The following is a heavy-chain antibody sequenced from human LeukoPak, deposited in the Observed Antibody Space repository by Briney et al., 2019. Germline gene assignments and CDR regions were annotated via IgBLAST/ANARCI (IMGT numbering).Heavy chain of an antibody. D-gene: IGHD3-22*01. Sequence: GGSLRLSCAASGFTFDDYGMSWVRQAPGKGLEWVSAISGSGGSTYYADSVKGRFTISRDNSKNTLYLQMNSLRAEDTAVYYCAKGLSSGHYYFDYWGQGTLVTVSS. V-gene: IGHV3-23*01. CDR1: GFTFDDYG. CDR2: ISGSGGST. J-gene: IGHJ4*02. CDR3: AKGLSSGHYYFDY.